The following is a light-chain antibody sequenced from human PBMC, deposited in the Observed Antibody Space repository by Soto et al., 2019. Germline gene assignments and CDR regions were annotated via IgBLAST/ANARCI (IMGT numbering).Light chain of an antibody. CDR1: SSDVGGYNY. CDR3: SSFSGNNTLV. Sequence: QSALTQPPSASGSPGQSVTISCTGTSSDVGGYNYVSWYQQHPGKAPKLMISEVSKRPSGVPARFSGSKSGNTASLTVSGLQAEDEADYYCSSFSGNNTLVFGGGTKLTVL. J-gene: IGLJ2*01. CDR2: EVS. V-gene: IGLV2-8*01.